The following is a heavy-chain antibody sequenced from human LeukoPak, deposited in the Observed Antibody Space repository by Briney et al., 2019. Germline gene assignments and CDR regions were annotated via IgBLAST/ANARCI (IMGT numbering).Heavy chain of an antibody. J-gene: IGHJ4*02. CDR3: ARGANDFWSGYDGGGRNDY. CDR2: ISSSSSYI. D-gene: IGHD3-3*01. CDR1: GFTFSSYS. Sequence: GGSLRLSCGASGFTFSSYSMNWVRQAPGKGLEWVSSISSSSSYIYYADSVKGRFTLSRDNAKNSLDLQLNSLRAEDTAVYYCARGANDFWSGYDGGGRNDYWGQGTLVTVSS. V-gene: IGHV3-21*01.